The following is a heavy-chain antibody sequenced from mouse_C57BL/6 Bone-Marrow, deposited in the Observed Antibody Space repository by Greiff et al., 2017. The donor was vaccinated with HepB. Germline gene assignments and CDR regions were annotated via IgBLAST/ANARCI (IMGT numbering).Heavy chain of an antibody. V-gene: IGHV1-22*01. J-gene: IGHJ1*03. CDR1: GYTFTDYN. Sequence: VQLQQSGPELVKPGASVKMSCKASGYTFTDYNMHWVKQSHGKRLEWIGYINPNKGGTSYNQKLKGKARLTVNKASSTAYMELRSLTSEDSAVYYCASLITTVVEWYFDVWGTGTTVIVSS. CDR3: ASLITTVVEWYFDV. D-gene: IGHD1-1*01. CDR2: INPNKGGT.